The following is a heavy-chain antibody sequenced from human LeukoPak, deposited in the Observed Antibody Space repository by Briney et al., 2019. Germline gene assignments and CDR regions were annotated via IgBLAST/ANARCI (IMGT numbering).Heavy chain of an antibody. D-gene: IGHD2-2*01. V-gene: IGHV4-59*01. J-gene: IGHJ3*02. Sequence: ETLSLTCTVSGGSISSYYWSWIRQPPGKGLEWIGYIYYSGSTNYNPSLKSRVTISVDTSKNQFSLKLSSVTAADTAGYYCARIDYCSSTSCYYAFHICGQGTIVTVSS. CDR1: GGSISSYY. CDR2: IYYSGST. CDR3: ARIDYCSSTSCYYAFHI.